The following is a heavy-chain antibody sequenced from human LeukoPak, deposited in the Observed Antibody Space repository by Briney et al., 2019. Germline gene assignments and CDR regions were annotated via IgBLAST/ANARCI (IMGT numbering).Heavy chain of an antibody. CDR2: ITGYNGHT. CDR1: GYSFTSYG. Sequence: ASVKVSCKASGYSFTSYGISWVRQAPGQGLEWRGWITGYNGHTYYEQNLQGRLTMATDTSTSTAYMELRSLRSDDTALYYCAREEYCNSTRCYKAFDIWGQGTMVTVSS. D-gene: IGHD2-2*01. J-gene: IGHJ3*02. V-gene: IGHV1-18*01. CDR3: AREEYCNSTRCYKAFDI.